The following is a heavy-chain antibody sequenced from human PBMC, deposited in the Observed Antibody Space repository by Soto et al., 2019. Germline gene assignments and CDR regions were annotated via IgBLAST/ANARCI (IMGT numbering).Heavy chain of an antibody. CDR3: ARGDGLRRGYSYGYYYFDY. Sequence: GGSLRLSCAASGFTFSSYGMHWFRQAPGKGLEWVAVISYDGSNKYYADSVKGRFTISRDNSKNTLYLQMNSLRSEDTAVYYCARGDGLRRGYSYGYYYFDYWGQGTLVTVSS. J-gene: IGHJ4*02. V-gene: IGHV3-30*03. CDR2: ISYDGSNK. CDR1: GFTFSSYG. D-gene: IGHD5-18*01.